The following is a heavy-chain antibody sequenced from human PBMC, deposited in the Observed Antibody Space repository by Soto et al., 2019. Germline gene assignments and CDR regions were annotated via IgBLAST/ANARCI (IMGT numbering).Heavy chain of an antibody. Sequence: KSSETLSLTCTVSGGSISSSSYYWGWIRQPPGRGLEWIGSIYYSGSTYYNPSLKSRVTISVDTSKNQFSLKLSSVTAADTAVYYCATRGDKDYYASSGYFRFDTWGQGTLVTVSS. CDR3: ATRGDKDYYASSGYFRFDT. V-gene: IGHV4-39*01. CDR2: IYYSGST. J-gene: IGHJ5*02. D-gene: IGHD3-22*01. CDR1: GGSISSSSYY.